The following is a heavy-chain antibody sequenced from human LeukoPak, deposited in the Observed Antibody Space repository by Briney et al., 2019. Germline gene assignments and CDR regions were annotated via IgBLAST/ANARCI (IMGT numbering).Heavy chain of an antibody. D-gene: IGHD2-15*01. CDR1: GGSISSHY. CDR2: IYYSGST. J-gene: IGHJ4*02. CDR3: AREVDDYFDY. V-gene: IGHV4-59*11. Sequence: SETLSLTCTVSGGSISSHYWSWIRQPPGKGLEWIGYIYYSGSTNYNPSLKSRVTISVDTSKNQFSLKLSSVTAADTAVYYCAREVDDYFDYWGQGTLVTVSS.